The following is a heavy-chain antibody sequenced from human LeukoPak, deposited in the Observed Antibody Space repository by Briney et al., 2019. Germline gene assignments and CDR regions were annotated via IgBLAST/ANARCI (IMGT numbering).Heavy chain of an antibody. D-gene: IGHD3-10*01. CDR3: ARQWIRAMVRARDRYMDV. J-gene: IGHJ6*03. V-gene: IGHV4-39*01. CDR2: IYYSGST. CDR1: GGSISSSSYY. Sequence: PSETLSLTCTVSGGSISSSSYYWGWIRQPPGKGLEWIGSIYYSGSTYYNPSLKSRVTISVDTSKNQFSLKLSSVTAADTAVYYCARQWIRAMVRARDRYMDVWGKGTTVTISS.